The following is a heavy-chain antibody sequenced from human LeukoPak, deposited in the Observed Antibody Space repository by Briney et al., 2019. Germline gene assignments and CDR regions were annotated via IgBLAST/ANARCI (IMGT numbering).Heavy chain of an antibody. V-gene: IGHV3-9*01. CDR1: GFTFDDYA. D-gene: IGHD4-17*01. CDR3: AKARTTTTAGWFDP. Sequence: GGSLKLFCAASGFTFDDYAMHWVRQAPGKGLELVSGISWNSGSIGYADSVKGRFTISRDNSKNTLYLQMNSLRVEDTALYYCAKARTTTTAGWFDPWGQGTLVTVSS. J-gene: IGHJ5*02. CDR2: ISWNSGSI.